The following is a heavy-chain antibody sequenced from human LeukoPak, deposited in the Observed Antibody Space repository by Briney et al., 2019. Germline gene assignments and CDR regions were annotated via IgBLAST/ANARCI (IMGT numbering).Heavy chain of an antibody. CDR3: AKELNYYYMDL. CDR1: GFTFNNYG. J-gene: IGHJ6*03. D-gene: IGHD3-16*01. V-gene: IGHV3-30*02. Sequence: GGSLRLSCAASGFTFNNYGMHWVRQAPGKGLEWVAFIRYDGSNKYYADSVKGRFTISRDNSKNTLYLQMTSLRADDTAVYYCAKELNYYYMDLWGKGTTVTISS. CDR2: IRYDGSNK.